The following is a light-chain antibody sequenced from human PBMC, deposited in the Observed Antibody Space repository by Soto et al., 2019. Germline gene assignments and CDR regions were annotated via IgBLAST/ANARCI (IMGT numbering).Light chain of an antibody. Sequence: VLTQSPGTLSLSPGERATLSCRASQSVNSNFLAWFQQRPGQAPSLLIYGASSRATGIPDRFSGSGSGTDFTLTISRLEPEDVAVYYCQQYGSAPDTFGQGTKVDIK. J-gene: IGKJ2*01. CDR1: QSVNSNF. CDR3: QQYGSAPDT. V-gene: IGKV3-20*01. CDR2: GAS.